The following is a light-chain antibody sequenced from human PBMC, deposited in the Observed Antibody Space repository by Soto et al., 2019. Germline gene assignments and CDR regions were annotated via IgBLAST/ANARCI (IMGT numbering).Light chain of an antibody. CDR1: QDISNY. Sequence: DIQMTQSPSSLSASVGDRVTITCQASQDISNYLNWYQQKPRKAPKLLIYDASNLETGVPSRFSGSGSGTDFTFTISSLQPEDIATYYCQQYDNLPGSFGGGTKVEIK. CDR2: DAS. J-gene: IGKJ4*01. V-gene: IGKV1-33*01. CDR3: QQYDNLPGS.